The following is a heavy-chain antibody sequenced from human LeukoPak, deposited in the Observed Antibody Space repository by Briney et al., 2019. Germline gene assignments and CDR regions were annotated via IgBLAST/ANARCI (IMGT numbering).Heavy chain of an antibody. Sequence: GGSLRLSCAASGFTFDDYAMHWVRQAPGKGLEWVSLISWEGGSTYYADSVKGRFTISRDNSKNSLYLQMNSLRTEDTAFYYCAKDGVVAALGDNWFDPWGQGTLVTVSS. CDR3: AKDGVVAALGDNWFDP. CDR2: ISWEGGST. J-gene: IGHJ5*02. CDR1: GFTFDDYA. V-gene: IGHV3-43D*03. D-gene: IGHD2-15*01.